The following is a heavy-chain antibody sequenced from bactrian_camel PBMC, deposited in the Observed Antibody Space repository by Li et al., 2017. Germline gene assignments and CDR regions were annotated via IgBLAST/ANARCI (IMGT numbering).Heavy chain of an antibody. CDR1: ANVILTYC. V-gene: IGHV3S53*01. CDR3: LVDGSRSTWAYY. D-gene: IGHD2*01. CDR2: IYGDGST. J-gene: IGHJ4*01. Sequence: HVQLVESGGGSVESGGSLRLSCATSANVILTYCMAWFRQFPGKARERVAHIYGDGSTSYALSVEGRFTISRDNAKNTVYLEMHSLQLEDTARYWCLVDGSRSTWAYYRGQGTQVTVS.